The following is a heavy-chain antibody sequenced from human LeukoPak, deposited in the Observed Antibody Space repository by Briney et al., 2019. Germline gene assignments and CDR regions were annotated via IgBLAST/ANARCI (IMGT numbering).Heavy chain of an antibody. CDR3: ARFSGDYYRIDY. D-gene: IGHD4-17*01. CDR2: INWNGGST. J-gene: IGHJ4*02. Sequence: GGSLRLSCAASGFTFDDYGMSWVRQAPGKGLEWVSGINWNGGSTGYADSVKGRFTMSRDNAKNYLYLQMNSLRAEDMALYYCARFSGDYYRIDYWGQGTLVTVSS. CDR1: GFTFDDYG. V-gene: IGHV3-20*04.